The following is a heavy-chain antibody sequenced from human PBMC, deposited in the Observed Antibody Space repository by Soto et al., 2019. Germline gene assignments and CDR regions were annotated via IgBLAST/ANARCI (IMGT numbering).Heavy chain of an antibody. CDR1: GFTFSSYA. V-gene: IGHV3-30-3*01. CDR3: ARDEQGFDY. J-gene: IGHJ4*02. CDR2: ISYDGSNK. Sequence: GGSLRLSCAASGFTFSSYAMHWVRQAPGKGLEWVAVISYDGSNKYYADSVKGRFTISRDNSKNTLYLQMNSLRAEDTAVYYCARDEQGFDYWGQGTLVTVSS.